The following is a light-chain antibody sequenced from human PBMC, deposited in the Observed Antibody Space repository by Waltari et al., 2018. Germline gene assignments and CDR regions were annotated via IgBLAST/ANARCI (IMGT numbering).Light chain of an antibody. CDR1: QSVFYSSNNKNY. CDR3: QQYYSSPFT. CDR2: WAS. J-gene: IGKJ3*01. Sequence: DIVMTQSPDSLAVSLGERATINCKSSQSVFYSSNNKNYLAWYQQKPGQHPKLLIYWASTRESGVPDRFSGSGSGTDFTLTISSLQAEDVAVYYCQQYYSSPFTFGPGTKVDI. V-gene: IGKV4-1*01.